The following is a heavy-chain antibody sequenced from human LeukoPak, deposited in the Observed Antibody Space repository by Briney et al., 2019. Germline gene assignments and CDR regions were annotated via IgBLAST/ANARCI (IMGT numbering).Heavy chain of an antibody. CDR3: ARDVVVVAATRGHWFDP. J-gene: IGHJ5*02. Sequence: ASVKVSCKASGYTFTGYSMHWVRQAPRQGLEWMGWISAYNGNTNYAQKLQGRVTMTTDTSTSTAYMELRSLRSDDTAVYYCARDVVVVAATRGHWFDPWGQGTLVTVSS. D-gene: IGHD2-15*01. CDR1: GYTFTGYS. V-gene: IGHV1-18*04. CDR2: ISAYNGNT.